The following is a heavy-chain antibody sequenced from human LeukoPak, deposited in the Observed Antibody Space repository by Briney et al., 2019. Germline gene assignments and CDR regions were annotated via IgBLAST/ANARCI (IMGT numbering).Heavy chain of an antibody. Sequence: GGSLRLSCAASGFTFSSYWMSWVRQAPGKGLEWVANIKQDGSEKYYVDSVKGRFTISRDNAKNSLYLQMNSLRAEDTAVYYCARSPPAGDYYFDYWGRGTLVTVSS. CDR1: GFTFSSYW. CDR2: IKQDGSEK. V-gene: IGHV3-7*01. CDR3: ARSPPAGDYYFDY. J-gene: IGHJ4*02. D-gene: IGHD4-17*01.